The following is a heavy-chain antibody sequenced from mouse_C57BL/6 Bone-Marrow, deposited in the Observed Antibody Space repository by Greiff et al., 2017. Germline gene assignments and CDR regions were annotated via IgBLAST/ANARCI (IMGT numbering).Heavy chain of an antibody. CDR1: GYTFTSSD. CDR3: ATYYAMDY. V-gene: IGHV1-85*01. Sequence: QVQLQQSGPELVKPGASVKLSCKASGYTFTSSDINWVKQRPGQGLEWIGWIYPRAGSTKYNEKFKGKATLTVDTSSNTAYMELHSLTSEDSAVYFCATYYAMDYWGQGTSVTVSS. J-gene: IGHJ4*01. CDR2: IYPRAGST.